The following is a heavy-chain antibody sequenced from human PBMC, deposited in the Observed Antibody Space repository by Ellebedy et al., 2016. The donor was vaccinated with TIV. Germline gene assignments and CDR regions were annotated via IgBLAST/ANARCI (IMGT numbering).Heavy chain of an antibody. CDR1: DYTFSSYT. J-gene: IGHJ4*02. V-gene: IGHV3-23*01. Sequence: GESLKISXEGFDYTFSSYTMNWVRQAPGKGLEWVSSIRRYDGSTVYADSVKGRFTISRDISKNTVYLQMDSLTAEDTAVYYCGKAGSDWFFDYWGQGLLVTVSS. CDR3: GKAGSDWFFDY. D-gene: IGHD6-19*01. CDR2: IRRYDGST.